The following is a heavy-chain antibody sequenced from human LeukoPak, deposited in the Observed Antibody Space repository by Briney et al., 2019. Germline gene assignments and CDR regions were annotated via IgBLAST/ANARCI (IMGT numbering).Heavy chain of an antibody. V-gene: IGHV4-59*01. CDR1: GGSISGYY. CDR3: ARDTGRDGYNCGY. D-gene: IGHD5-24*01. CDR2: IYYSGST. J-gene: IGHJ4*02. Sequence: PSETLSLTCTVSGGSISGYYWSWIRQPPGKGLEWIGYIYYSGSTNYNPSLKSRVTISVDTSKNQFSLKLSSVTAADTAVYYCARDTGRDGYNCGYWGQGTLVTVSS.